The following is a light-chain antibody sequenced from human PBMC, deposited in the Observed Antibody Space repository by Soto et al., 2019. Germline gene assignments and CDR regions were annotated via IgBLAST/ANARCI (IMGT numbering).Light chain of an antibody. Sequence: DFQMTQSPSTLSASVGDRVTLTCRASQNIRSRLAWYQQKPGKAPKLLIYKASTLKSGVPSRFSGSGAGTEFTLTISSLQPDDFATYYCQHYNSYSEAFGQGTKVDIK. CDR1: QNIRSR. J-gene: IGKJ1*01. CDR2: KAS. V-gene: IGKV1-5*03. CDR3: QHYNSYSEA.